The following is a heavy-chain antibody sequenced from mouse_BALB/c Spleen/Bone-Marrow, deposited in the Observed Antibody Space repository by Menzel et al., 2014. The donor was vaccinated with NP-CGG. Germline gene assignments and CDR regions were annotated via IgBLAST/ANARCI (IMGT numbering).Heavy chain of an antibody. CDR3: ARSVKELAKSFDY. D-gene: IGHD1-3*01. Sequence: VKLMESGPGILKPSQTLSLTCSFSGFSLSTSGMGVGWIRQPSGKGLEWLAHIWWDDDKYYNPSLKSQLTISKDTSRNKVFLKITSVDPADAATSYCARSVKELAKSFDYWGRGTTLTVSS. CDR1: GFSLSTSGMG. V-gene: IGHV8-8*01. CDR2: IWWDDDK. J-gene: IGHJ2*01.